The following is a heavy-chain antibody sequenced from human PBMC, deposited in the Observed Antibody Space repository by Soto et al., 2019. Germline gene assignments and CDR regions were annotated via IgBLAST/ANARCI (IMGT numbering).Heavy chain of an antibody. CDR3: AGGDRGGFDI. J-gene: IGHJ3*02. V-gene: IGHV3-74*01. D-gene: IGHD3-16*01. Sequence: EVQLVESGGGLVQPGESLRLSCVASGFTFSYYWMHWVRQGPGKGLVWVSRIHSDGSSTTYAVSVKGRLTNSRDNARNTLYLQMNSRRAGDTAVYYCAGGDRGGFDIWGQGTVVTVSS. CDR1: GFTFSYYW. CDR2: IHSDGSST.